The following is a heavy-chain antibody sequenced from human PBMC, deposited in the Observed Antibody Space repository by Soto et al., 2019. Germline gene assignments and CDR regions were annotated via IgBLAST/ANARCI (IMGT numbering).Heavy chain of an antibody. CDR2: IRSKANSYAT. D-gene: IGHD2-15*01. J-gene: IGHJ3*02. V-gene: IGHV3-73*01. Sequence: GGSLRLSCAASGFTFSGSAMHWVRQASGKGLEWVGRIRSKANSYATAYAASVKGRFTISRDDSKSTAYLQMNSLETEDTAVFYCSRAIRIVGDAFDIWGQGTMVTVSS. CDR1: GFTFSGSA. CDR3: SRAIRIVGDAFDI.